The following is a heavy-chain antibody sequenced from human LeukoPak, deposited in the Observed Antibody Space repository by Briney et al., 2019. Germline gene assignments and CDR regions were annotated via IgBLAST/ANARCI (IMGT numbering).Heavy chain of an antibody. D-gene: IGHD3-10*01. Sequence: SQTLSLTCTVSGGSISGGDYYWSWIRQPPGKGLEWIGYIYYSGSTNYNPSLKSRVTISVDTSKNQFSLKLSSVTAADTAVYYCARVRLDYYGSGSPDYFDYWGQGTLVTVSS. CDR2: IYYSGST. CDR1: GGSISGGDYY. V-gene: IGHV4-61*08. J-gene: IGHJ4*02. CDR3: ARVRLDYYGSGSPDYFDY.